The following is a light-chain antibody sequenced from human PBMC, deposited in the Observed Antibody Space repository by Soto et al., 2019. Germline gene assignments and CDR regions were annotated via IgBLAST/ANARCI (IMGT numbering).Light chain of an antibody. V-gene: IGKV3-11*01. CDR2: DAS. CDR3: QQRSNWPLT. CDR1: QSVRSY. Sequence: EIVLTQSPATLSLSPGERATLSCRASQSVRSYLAWYQQKPGQAPRLLIYDASNRATGIPARFSGSGSGTDFTLTISSLEPEDFAFYYCQQRSNWPLTFGGGTKVEI. J-gene: IGKJ4*01.